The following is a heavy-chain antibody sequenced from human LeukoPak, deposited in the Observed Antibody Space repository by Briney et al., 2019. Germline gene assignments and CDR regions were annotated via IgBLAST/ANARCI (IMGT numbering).Heavy chain of an antibody. J-gene: IGHJ6*02. D-gene: IGHD2-2*01. CDR1: GFTFSSYA. CDR3: VRPKHSSISWLHYGMDV. V-gene: IGHV3-66*04. CDR2: IYSDGRT. Sequence: TGGSLRLSCAASGFTFSSYAMSWVRQAPGKGLEWVSLIYSDGRTYYADSVRGRFTISRDNSKNTLYLQMNSLRVEDTAVSYCVRPKHSSISWLHYGMDVWGQGTTVIVSS.